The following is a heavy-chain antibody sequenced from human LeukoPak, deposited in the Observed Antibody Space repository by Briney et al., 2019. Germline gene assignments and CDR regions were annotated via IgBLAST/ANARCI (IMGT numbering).Heavy chain of an antibody. CDR3: ARAVAGSQLDH. V-gene: IGHV3-21*01. CDR1: GFTFSSYT. J-gene: IGHJ5*02. Sequence: GGSLRLSCAASGFTFSSYTMNWVRLAPGKGLEWVSSIRSSTSYIYYADSVKGRFTISRDNAENSLYLQMNSLTAADTAVYYCARAVAGSQLDHWGQGTQVTVSS. D-gene: IGHD6-19*01. CDR2: IRSSTSYI.